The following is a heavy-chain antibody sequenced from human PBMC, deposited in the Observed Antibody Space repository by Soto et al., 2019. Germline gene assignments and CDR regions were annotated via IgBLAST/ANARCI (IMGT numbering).Heavy chain of an antibody. V-gene: IGHV1-46*01. J-gene: IGHJ4*02. CDR1: GYTFTSYY. CDR3: ALVSNSSSFDY. Sequence: QGQLVQSGAEVKKPGASVKVSCKASGYTFTSYYMHWVRQAPGQGLEWMGIINPSGGSTSYAQKFQGRVTMTRDTSTSTAYMELSSRRSEDTAVYYCALVSNSSSFDYWGQGTLGTVSS. CDR2: INPSGGST. D-gene: IGHD6-13*01.